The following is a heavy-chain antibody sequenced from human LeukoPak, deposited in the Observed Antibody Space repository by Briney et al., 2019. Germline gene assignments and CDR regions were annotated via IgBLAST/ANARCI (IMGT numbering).Heavy chain of an antibody. CDR3: ARDRFIYCSSNSCKVMDV. CDR1: GYSFTSYG. J-gene: IGHJ6*02. V-gene: IGHV1-18*01. D-gene: IGHD2-2*01. Sequence: ASVKVSCKASGYSFTSYGISWVRQAPGQGLEWMGWISTYNGNRNYAQKFQGRVTVTTDTSTSTAYMELRSLRSDDTAVYYCARDRFIYCSSNSCKVMDVWGQGTTVTVSS. CDR2: ISTYNGNR.